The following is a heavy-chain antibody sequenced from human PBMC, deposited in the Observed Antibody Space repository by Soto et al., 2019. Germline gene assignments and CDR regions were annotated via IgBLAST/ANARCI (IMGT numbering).Heavy chain of an antibody. V-gene: IGHV4-59*01. J-gene: IGHJ6*03. CDR1: GGSISSYY. CDR2: IYYSGST. CDR3: ARDYTDDFWSGYSHGYYYYYMDG. D-gene: IGHD3-3*01. Sequence: SETLSLTCTVSGGSISSYYWSWIRQPPGKGLEWIGYIYYSGSTNYNPSLKSRVTISVDTSKNQFSLKLSSVTAADTAVYYCARDYTDDFWSGYSHGYYYYYMDGWGKGNTVTVSS.